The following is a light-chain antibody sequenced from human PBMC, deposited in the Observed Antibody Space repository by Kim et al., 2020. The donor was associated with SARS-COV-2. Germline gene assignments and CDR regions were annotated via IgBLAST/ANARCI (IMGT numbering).Light chain of an antibody. V-gene: IGLV3-19*01. J-gene: IGLJ2*01. CDR2: GKT. CDR3: DSRDSSGNVV. CDR1: SLRTCY. Sequence: VDSEQTDRVTCQGDSLRTCYASWSEQKPGQTPVLVIYGKTNRTTGIPDRFSASSSGNTASLNIAGAQAEDEADYYCDSRDSSGNVVLGGGTQLTVL.